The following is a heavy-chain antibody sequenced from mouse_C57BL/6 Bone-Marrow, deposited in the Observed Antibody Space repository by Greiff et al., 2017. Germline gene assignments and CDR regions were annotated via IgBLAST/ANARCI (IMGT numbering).Heavy chain of an antibody. Sequence: EVMLVESGGGLVKPGGSLKLSCAASGFTFSSYAMSWVRQTPEKRLEWVATISDGGSYTYYPDNVKGRFTISRDNAKNNLYLQMSHLKSEDTAMYYCARDRVYYGNYVGVWFAYWGQGTLVTVSA. CDR2: ISDGGSYT. CDR1: GFTFSSYA. CDR3: ARDRVYYGNYVGVWFAY. V-gene: IGHV5-4*01. D-gene: IGHD2-1*01. J-gene: IGHJ3*01.